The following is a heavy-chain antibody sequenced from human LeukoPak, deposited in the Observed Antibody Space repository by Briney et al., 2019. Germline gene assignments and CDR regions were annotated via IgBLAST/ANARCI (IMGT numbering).Heavy chain of an antibody. V-gene: IGHV4-34*01. J-gene: IGHJ4*02. CDR3: ARGRKYYYDSSGYSEFDY. CDR1: GGSFSGYY. CDR2: INHSGST. D-gene: IGHD3-22*01. Sequence: PSETLSLTCAVYGGSFSGYYWSWIRQPSGKGLEWIGEINHSGSTNYNPSLKSRVTISVDTSKNQFSLKLSSVTAADTAVYYCARGRKYYYDSSGYSEFDYWGQGTLVTVSS.